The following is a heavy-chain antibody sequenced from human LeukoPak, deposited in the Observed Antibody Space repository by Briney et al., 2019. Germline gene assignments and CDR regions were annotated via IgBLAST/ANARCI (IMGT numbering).Heavy chain of an antibody. CDR3: ARVGWGQNYVYEL. Sequence: GESLKISCKASGYIFTDYWIGWVRQMSGRGLEWMGIIYPSDSDTRYSPSLQGHVTISADKSVSVVSLQWSSLKASDSAMYYCARVGWGQNYVYELWGQGTMVAVTS. CDR1: GYIFTDYW. CDR2: IYPSDSDT. J-gene: IGHJ3*01. D-gene: IGHD3-16*01. V-gene: IGHV5-51*01.